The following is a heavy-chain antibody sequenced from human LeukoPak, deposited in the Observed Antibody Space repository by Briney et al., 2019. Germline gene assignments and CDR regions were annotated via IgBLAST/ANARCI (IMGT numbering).Heavy chain of an antibody. CDR2: TYYRSKWYN. D-gene: IGHD6-13*01. J-gene: IGHJ4*02. CDR1: GDSVSSHSAA. CDR3: ARASSWTYYFDY. Sequence: SQTLSLTCAISGDSVSSHSAAWNWIRQSPSRGLEWLRMTYYRSKWYNHYAVSVKSRITINPETSKNQFSLQLNSVTPEDTAVYYCARASSWTYYFDYWGQGTLVTVSS. V-gene: IGHV6-1*01.